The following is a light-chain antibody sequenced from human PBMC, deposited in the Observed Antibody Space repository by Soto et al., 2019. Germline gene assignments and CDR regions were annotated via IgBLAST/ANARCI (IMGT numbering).Light chain of an antibody. CDR3: AAWDDSLSGVV. V-gene: IGLV1-47*01. Sequence: QSVLTQPPSASATPGQRVTISCSGSTSNIESNYVYWYQQLPGTAPKLLIYRNSHRASGVPDRFSGSKSGTSGSLVISGLRSEDEADYYCAAWDDSLSGVVFGGGTKLTVL. CDR2: RNS. CDR1: TSNIESNY. J-gene: IGLJ2*01.